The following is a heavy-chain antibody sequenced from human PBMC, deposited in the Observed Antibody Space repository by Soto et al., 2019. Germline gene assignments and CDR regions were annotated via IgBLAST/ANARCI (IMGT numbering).Heavy chain of an antibody. D-gene: IGHD4-17*01. J-gene: IGHJ4*02. CDR1: GGSISSGGYY. Sequence: QVQLQESGPGLVKPSQTLSLTCTVSGGSISSGGYYWSWIRQRPGKGLEWIGYIYYSGSTYYNPSLKSRFTISVDTSKNQFSLKLSSVTAADTAVYYCARSPEATVTAFDFWGLGTLVTVSS. CDR2: IYYSGST. V-gene: IGHV4-31*03. CDR3: ARSPEATVTAFDF.